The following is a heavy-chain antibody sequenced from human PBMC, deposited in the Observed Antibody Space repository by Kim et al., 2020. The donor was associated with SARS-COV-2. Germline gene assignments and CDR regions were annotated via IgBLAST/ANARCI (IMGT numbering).Heavy chain of an antibody. Sequence: YTPSLKSRVTISVDTSKNQFSLKLSSVTAADTAVYYCARSPVATILYFDYWGQGTLVTVSS. V-gene: IGHV4-59*01. J-gene: IGHJ4*02. D-gene: IGHD5-12*01. CDR3: ARSPVATILYFDY.